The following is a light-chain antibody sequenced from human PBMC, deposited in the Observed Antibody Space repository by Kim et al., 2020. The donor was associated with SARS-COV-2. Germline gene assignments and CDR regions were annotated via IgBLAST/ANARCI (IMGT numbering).Light chain of an antibody. Sequence: SVKLTCTLSSGNSSNAITWHQHQPEKAPRYLMKVNSDGSHIKEDGISDRFSGSSSGAERYLTISSLQSEDEADYYCQTWGTGIWVFGGGTKLTVL. V-gene: IGLV4-69*01. CDR3: QTWGTGIWV. CDR1: SGNSSNA. J-gene: IGLJ3*02. CDR2: VNSDGSH.